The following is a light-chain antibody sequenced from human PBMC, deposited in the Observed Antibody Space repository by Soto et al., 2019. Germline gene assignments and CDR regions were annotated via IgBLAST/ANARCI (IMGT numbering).Light chain of an antibody. CDR3: QHTFNSPPWT. J-gene: IGKJ1*01. CDR2: GAS. CDR1: QNIDMY. V-gene: IGKV1-39*01. Sequence: SPCRASQNIDMYLNWYQQKPGKAPRVLISGASNLQSGVPSRFSGSGSGTDFTLTISSLQSEDFASYFCQHTFNSPPWTFGQGTKVDIK.